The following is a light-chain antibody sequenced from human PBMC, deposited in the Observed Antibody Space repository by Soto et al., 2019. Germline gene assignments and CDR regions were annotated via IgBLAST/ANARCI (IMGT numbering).Light chain of an antibody. CDR3: QQSYNSPYT. CDR2: DET. Sequence: DIQMTQSPSSLSASLGDRVTITCRASQSINNYLNGNQQEEGKAPKLLIYDETSLQSGVPSRFSGSGSGTEFTLTISSLQPGVFATYYCQQSYNSPYTFVLGTKLEI. V-gene: IGKV1-39*01. CDR1: QSINNY. J-gene: IGKJ2*01.